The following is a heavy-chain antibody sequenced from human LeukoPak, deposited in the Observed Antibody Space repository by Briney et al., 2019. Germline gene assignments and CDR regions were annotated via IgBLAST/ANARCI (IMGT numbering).Heavy chain of an antibody. V-gene: IGHV4-61*02. CDR1: GGSISSGSYY. CDR2: IYTSGST. CDR3: ARHAMIVVVITNRPFDY. Sequence: SETLSLTCTVSGGSISSGSYYWSWIRQPAGKGLEWIGRIYTSGSTNYNPSLKSRVTISYTSKNQFSLKLSSVTAADTAVYYCARHAMIVVVITNRPFDYWGQGTLVTVSS. J-gene: IGHJ4*02. D-gene: IGHD3-22*01.